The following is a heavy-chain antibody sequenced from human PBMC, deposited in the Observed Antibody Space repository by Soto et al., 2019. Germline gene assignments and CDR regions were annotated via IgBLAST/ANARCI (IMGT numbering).Heavy chain of an antibody. V-gene: IGHV1-18*01. CDR1: GYTFSTYG. CDR3: ARGGYSSTWSNLLDRSGLDV. CDR2: ISPSTGDT. J-gene: IGHJ6*02. Sequence: QLVQSGAEVKKPGASVKVSCKASGYTFSTYGISWARQAPGQGFEWMGWISPSTGDTNYAQKFQGRVTITADTSTYTVYMELSGLRSGDTAVYYCARGGYSSTWSNLLDRSGLDVWGQGTTVTVSS. D-gene: IGHD6-13*01.